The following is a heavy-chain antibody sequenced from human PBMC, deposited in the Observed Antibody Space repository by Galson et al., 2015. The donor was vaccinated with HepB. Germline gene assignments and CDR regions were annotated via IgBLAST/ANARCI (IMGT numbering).Heavy chain of an antibody. V-gene: IGHV3-23*01. D-gene: IGHD2-15*01. CDR2: ISGSGGST. J-gene: IGHJ6*02. CDR3: AKDVGYCSGGSCPFGMDV. CDR1: GFTFSSYA. Sequence: SLRLSCAASGFTFSSYAMSWVRQAPGKGLEWVSAISGSGGSTYYADSVKGRFTISRDNSKNTLYLQMNSLRAEDTAVYYCAKDVGYCSGGSCPFGMDVWGQGTTVTVSS.